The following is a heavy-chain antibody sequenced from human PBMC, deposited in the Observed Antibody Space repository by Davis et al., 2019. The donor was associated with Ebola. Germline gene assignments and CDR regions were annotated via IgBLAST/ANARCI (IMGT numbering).Heavy chain of an antibody. CDR3: AGQSIAARLVDYYYGMDV. CDR1: GGTFSSYA. J-gene: IGHJ6*02. CDR2: IIPILGTA. V-gene: IGHV1-69*04. Sequence: SVKVSSKASGGTFSSYAISWVRQAPGQGLEWMGRIIPILGTANYAQKFQGRVTITADKSTSTAYMELSSLRSEDTAVYYCAGQSIAARLVDYYYGMDVWGQGTTVTVSS. D-gene: IGHD6-6*01.